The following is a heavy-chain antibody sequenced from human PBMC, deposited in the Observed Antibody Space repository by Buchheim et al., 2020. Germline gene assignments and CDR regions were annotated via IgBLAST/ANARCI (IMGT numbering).Heavy chain of an antibody. Sequence: QVQLQQWGAGLLKPSETLSLTCAVYGGSFSGYYWSWIRQPPGKGLEWIGEINHSGSTNYNPSLKSRVTITVDTSKNQVSMKLSSVTAADTAVYYCARIQLWLKNWFDLWGQGTL. CDR2: INHSGST. V-gene: IGHV4-34*01. J-gene: IGHJ5*02. D-gene: IGHD5-18*01. CDR3: ARIQLWLKNWFDL. CDR1: GGSFSGYY.